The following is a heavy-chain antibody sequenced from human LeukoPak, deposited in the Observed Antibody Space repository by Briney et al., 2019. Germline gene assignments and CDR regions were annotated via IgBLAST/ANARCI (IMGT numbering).Heavy chain of an antibody. CDR3: ASTSNRQLSLNYYYYGMDV. V-gene: IGHV3-7*03. D-gene: IGHD3-16*02. CDR2: IKQDGSEK. Sequence: GGSLRLSCAASGFTFSSYWMSWVRQAPGKGLEWVANIKQDGSEKYYVDSVKGRFTISRDNAKNSLYLQMNSLRAEDTAVYYCASTSNRQLSLNYYYYGMDVWGQGTTVTVSS. J-gene: IGHJ6*02. CDR1: GFTFSSYW.